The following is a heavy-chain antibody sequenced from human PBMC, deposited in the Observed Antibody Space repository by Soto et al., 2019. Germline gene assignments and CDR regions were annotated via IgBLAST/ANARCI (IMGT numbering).Heavy chain of an antibody. J-gene: IGHJ6*02. CDR3: AKTYLNGYYYYGMDV. V-gene: IGHV4-39*01. CDR1: GGSISSSSYY. D-gene: IGHD1-1*01. CDR2: IYYSGST. Sequence: QLQLQESGPGLVKPSETLSLTCTVSGGSISSSSYYWGWIRQPPGKGLEWIGSIYYSGSTYYNPSRKSRVTISVDTSKNQFSLKRSSVTAADTAVYYCAKTYLNGYYYYGMDVWGQGTTVTVSS.